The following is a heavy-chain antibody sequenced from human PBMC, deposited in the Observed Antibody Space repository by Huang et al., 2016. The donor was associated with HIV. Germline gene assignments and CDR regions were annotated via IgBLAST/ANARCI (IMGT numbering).Heavy chain of an antibody. V-gene: IGHV3-49*03. CDR3: SPTGDDYFYYYMDV. J-gene: IGHJ6*03. CDR2: VGSIAVGGAS. Sequence: VESGGDAVQSGRSLRLSCRGSGFIFNDFAINWFRQSPRKGLEWIGFVGSIAVGGASKSAPSVKDRFSVSRDEAKNVAFLQMENLQVDDTAVYYCSPTGDDYFYYYMDVWGNGTTVIVS. CDR1: GFIFNDFA. D-gene: IGHD4-17*01.